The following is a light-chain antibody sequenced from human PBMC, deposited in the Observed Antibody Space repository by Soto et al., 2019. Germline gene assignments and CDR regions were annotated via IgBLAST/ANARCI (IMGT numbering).Light chain of an antibody. CDR1: SSDIGADYD. CDR2: GNT. Sequence: QSVLTKPASVKGAIGLRVAISCTGSSSDIGADYDVHWYQQLPGKAPKLLISGNTNRPSGVPDRFSGSKSGPSASLAITGLQAGDEAAYSSQSNDSTQSSSFVFGPGTKVTVL. J-gene: IGLJ1*01. CDR3: QSNDSTQSSSFV. V-gene: IGLV1-40*01.